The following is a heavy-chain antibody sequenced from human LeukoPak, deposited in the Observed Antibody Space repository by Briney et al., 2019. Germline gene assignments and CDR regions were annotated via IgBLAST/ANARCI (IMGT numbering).Heavy chain of an antibody. D-gene: IGHD3-22*01. J-gene: IGHJ5*02. CDR2: THHSGTT. CDR1: GVSIGGYY. Sequence: PSETLSLTCTVSGVSIGGYYWSWLRQPPGKGLEWLGYTHHSGTTNYNPSVGSRLTTSVDTSRKQVSLKLSSVTAADTAVYYCARGASSGYYDSSGSGTLDPWGQGTLVTVSS. CDR3: ARGASSGYYDSSGSGTLDP. V-gene: IGHV4-59*08.